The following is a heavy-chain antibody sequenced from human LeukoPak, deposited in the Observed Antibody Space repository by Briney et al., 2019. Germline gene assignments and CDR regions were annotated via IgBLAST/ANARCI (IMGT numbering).Heavy chain of an antibody. V-gene: IGHV4-59*01. CDR1: GGSITSYH. CDR3: ASGGYCSSTSCYPNWFDP. CDR2: VTYTGST. J-gene: IGHJ5*02. D-gene: IGHD2-2*01. Sequence: SETLSLTCTVSGGSITSYHWSWIRQPPGKGLEWIGYVTYTGSTNYNPSLKSRVTMSIDTSKNQFSLKLSSVTAADTAVYYCASGGYCSSTSCYPNWFDPWGQGTLVTVSS.